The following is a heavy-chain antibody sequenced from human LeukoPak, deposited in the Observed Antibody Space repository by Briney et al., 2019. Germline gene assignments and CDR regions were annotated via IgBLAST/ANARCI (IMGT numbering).Heavy chain of an antibody. CDR1: GGSISSYY. D-gene: IGHD3-3*01. CDR2: INHSGST. V-gene: IGHV4-34*01. Sequence: SETLSLTCTVSGGSISSYYWSWIRQPPGKGLEWIGEINHSGSTNYNPSLKSRVTISVGTSKNQFSLKLSSVTAADTAVYYCARSITIFDYWGQGTLVTVSS. J-gene: IGHJ4*02. CDR3: ARSITIFDY.